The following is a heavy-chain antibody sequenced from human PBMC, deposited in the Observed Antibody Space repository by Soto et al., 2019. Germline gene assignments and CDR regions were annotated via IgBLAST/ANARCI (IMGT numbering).Heavy chain of an antibody. J-gene: IGHJ1*01. D-gene: IGHD5-18*01. CDR3: ARDKRIGVDTAMVEYGQH. CDR2: IIPIFGTA. CDR1: GGTFSSYA. V-gene: IGHV1-69*01. Sequence: QVQLVQSGAEVKKPGSSVKVSCKASGGTFSSYAISWVRQAPGQGLEWMGGIIPIFGTANYPQKFQGRVTITADEFTGTAYMELSSLSSEDTAVYYRARDKRIGVDTAMVEYGQHWGEGTLVTVS.